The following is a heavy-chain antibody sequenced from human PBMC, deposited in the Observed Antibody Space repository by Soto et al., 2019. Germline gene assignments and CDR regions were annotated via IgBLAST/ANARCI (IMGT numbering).Heavy chain of an antibody. CDR3: ARWYGDYEGGFDY. Sequence: PSETLSLTCTVSGGSISSGGYYWSWIRQHPGKGLECIGYIYYSGSTYYNPSLKSRVTISVDTSKNQFSLRLSSVTAADTAVYYCARWYGDYEGGFDYWGQGTLVTVSS. CDR1: GGSISSGGYY. V-gene: IGHV4-31*03. CDR2: IYYSGST. D-gene: IGHD4-17*01. J-gene: IGHJ4*02.